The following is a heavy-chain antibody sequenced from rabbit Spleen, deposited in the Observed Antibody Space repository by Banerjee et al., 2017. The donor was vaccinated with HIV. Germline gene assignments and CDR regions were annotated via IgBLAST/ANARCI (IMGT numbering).Heavy chain of an antibody. J-gene: IGHJ4*01. V-gene: IGHV1S45*01. Sequence: QEQLVESGGGLVRPEGSLKLSCKASGFSFSNKAVMCWVRQAPGKGLEWIACINAVTGKAVYASWAKGRFTFSKTSSTTVTLQMTSLTAADRATYFCARDLVGVIGWNFYLWGQWTLVTVS. CDR2: INAVTGKA. CDR1: GFSFSNKAV. CDR3: ARDLVGVIGWNFYL. D-gene: IGHD1-1*01.